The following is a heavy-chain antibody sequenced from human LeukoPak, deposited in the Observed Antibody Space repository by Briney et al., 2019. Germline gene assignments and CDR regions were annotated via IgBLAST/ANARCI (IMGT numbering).Heavy chain of an antibody. Sequence: SETLSLTCTVSGASFNSYYWSWLRQPAGKGLECIGRIHTSGSTDYSPSLQSRVIISIETPQKQFSLNLTSVTAADTAVYYCARDIVYLTAEDYGWGQGTLVTVSS. D-gene: IGHD4-17*01. CDR1: GASFNSYY. CDR3: ARDIVYLTAEDYG. V-gene: IGHV4-4*07. CDR2: IHTSGST. J-gene: IGHJ4*02.